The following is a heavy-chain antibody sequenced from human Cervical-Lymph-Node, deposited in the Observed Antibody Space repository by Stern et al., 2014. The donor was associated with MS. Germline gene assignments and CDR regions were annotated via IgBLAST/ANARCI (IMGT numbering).Heavy chain of an antibody. J-gene: IGHJ4*02. D-gene: IGHD1-20*01. CDR1: GYTITSYG. CDR2: ISANNGNT. CDR3: ATFIPTSGAFNW. V-gene: IGHV1-18*01. Sequence: VQLVESGAEVKKPGASVKVSCKASGYTITSYGITWVRQAPGQGLEWMGWISANNGNTNYVQKFQGRVTMTADSSTSTAYVELRSLRSDDTAVYFCATFIPTSGAFNWWGQGTLVTVSS.